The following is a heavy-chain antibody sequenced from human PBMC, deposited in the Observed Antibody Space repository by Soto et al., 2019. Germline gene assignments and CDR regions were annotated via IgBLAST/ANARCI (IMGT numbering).Heavy chain of an antibody. D-gene: IGHD5-18*01. CDR3: ARVLGGYSYGYREYYYYGMDV. Sequence: ASVKVSCKASGYTFTSYGISWVRQAPGQGLEWMGWISAYNGNTNYAQKLQGRVTMTTDTSTSTAYMELRSLRSDDTAVYYCARVLGGYSYGYREYYYYGMDVWGQGTTVTVSS. CDR2: ISAYNGNT. CDR1: GYTFTSYG. J-gene: IGHJ6*02. V-gene: IGHV1-18*01.